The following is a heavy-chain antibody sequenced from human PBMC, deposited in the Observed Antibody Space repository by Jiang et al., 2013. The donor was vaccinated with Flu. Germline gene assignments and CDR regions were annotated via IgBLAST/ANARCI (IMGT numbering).Heavy chain of an antibody. CDR1: GFTFSSYA. D-gene: IGHD6-19*01. J-gene: IGHJ4*02. CDR2: ISSNGGST. CDR3: ARDLQSSSGWYGTGGY. Sequence: AASGFTFSSYAMHWVRQAPGKGLEYVSAISSNGGSTYYANSVKGRFTISRDNSKNTLYLQMGSLRAEDMAVYYCARDLQSSSGWYGTGGYWGQGTLVTVSS. V-gene: IGHV3-64*01.